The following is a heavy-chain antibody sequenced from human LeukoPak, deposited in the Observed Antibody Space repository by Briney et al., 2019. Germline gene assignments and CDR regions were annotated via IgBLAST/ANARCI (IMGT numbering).Heavy chain of an antibody. D-gene: IGHD4-23*01. CDR2: INPSGGST. CDR3: ARGVGFTVVTPLYYFDY. J-gene: IGHJ4*02. CDR1: GYTFTSYY. Sequence: ASVKVSCKASGYTFTSYYMHWVRRAPGQGLEWMGIINPSGGSTSYAQKFQGRVTMTRDTSTSTVYMELSSLRSEDTAVYYCARGVGFTVVTPLYYFDYWGQGTLVTVSS. V-gene: IGHV1-46*01.